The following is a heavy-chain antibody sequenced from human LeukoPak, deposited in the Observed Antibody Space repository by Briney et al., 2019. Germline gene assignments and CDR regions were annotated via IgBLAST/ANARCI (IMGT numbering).Heavy chain of an antibody. CDR3: AREGGIAAALDY. V-gene: IGHV3-74*01. Sequence: GGSLRLSCAASGFTFSSYWMHWVRQAPGKGLVWVSRINTDGSSTSYADSVKGRFTISRDNAKSTLYLQMNSLRAEDTAVYYCAREGGIAAALDYWGQGTLVTVSS. CDR1: GFTFSSYW. J-gene: IGHJ4*02. D-gene: IGHD6-13*01. CDR2: INTDGSST.